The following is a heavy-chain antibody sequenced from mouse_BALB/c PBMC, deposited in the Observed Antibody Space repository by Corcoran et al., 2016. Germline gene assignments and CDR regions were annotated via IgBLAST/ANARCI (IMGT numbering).Heavy chain of an antibody. V-gene: IGHV1-9*01. J-gene: IGHJ3*01. CDR1: GYTFTRFW. CDR3: ARQGGTY. Sequence: QVQLQQSGAELMKPGASVKISCKATGYTFTRFWIQGVKQWPGHGLEWIGEILPGNGNTYYIERFKGKATFTADTSSNTAYIQLSSLTSEDSAVYYCARQGGTYWGQGTLVTVSA. CDR2: ILPGNGNT.